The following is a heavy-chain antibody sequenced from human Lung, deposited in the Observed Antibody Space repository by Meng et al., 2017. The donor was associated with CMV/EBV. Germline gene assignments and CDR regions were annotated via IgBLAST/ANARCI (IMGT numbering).Heavy chain of an antibody. CDR1: GGSMRSSNW. CDR3: ASFPPPGKQWLVTDY. CDR2: IYHSGST. Sequence: QAQLQEEGSGLVKPSWTLSLTCAVSGGSMRSSNWWSWVRQPPGKGLEWIGEIYHSGSTNYNPSLKSRVTISVDKSKNQFSLKLSSVTAADTAVYYCASFPPPGKQWLVTDYWGQGTLVTVSS. J-gene: IGHJ4*02. D-gene: IGHD6-19*01. V-gene: IGHV4-4*02.